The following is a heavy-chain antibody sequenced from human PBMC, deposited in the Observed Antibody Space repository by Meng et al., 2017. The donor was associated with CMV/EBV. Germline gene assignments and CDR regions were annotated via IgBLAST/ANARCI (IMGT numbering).Heavy chain of an antibody. D-gene: IGHD1-26*01. CDR3: ARLGGGSYRDY. CDR2: IYTSGNP. V-gene: IGHV4-4*07. J-gene: IGHJ4*02. Sequence: LTCTVAGGSISSYYLSWVRQPAGEGLEWIERIYTSGNPNYTPSLKSRVTMSVDTSKNQFSLKLSSVTAADTAVYYCARLGGGSYRDYWGQGTLVTVSS. CDR1: GGSISSYY.